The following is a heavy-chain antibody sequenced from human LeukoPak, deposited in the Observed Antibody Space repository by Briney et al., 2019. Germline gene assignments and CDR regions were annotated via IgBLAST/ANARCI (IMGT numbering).Heavy chain of an antibody. D-gene: IGHD3-10*01. CDR2: ISSSSSTI. CDR1: GFTFSSYS. CDR3: AREGWFGELSRDY. Sequence: PGGSLRLSCAASGFTFSSYSMNWVRQAPGKGLEWVSYISSSSSTIYYADSVKGRFTISRDNAKNSLYLQMNSLRAEDTAVYYCAREGWFGELSRDYWGQGTLVTVSS. J-gene: IGHJ4*02. V-gene: IGHV3-48*01.